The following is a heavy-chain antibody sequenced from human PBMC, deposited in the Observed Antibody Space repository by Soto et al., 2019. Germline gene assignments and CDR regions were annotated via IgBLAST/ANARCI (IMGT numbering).Heavy chain of an antibody. Sequence: QVQLVESGGGLVKPGGSLRLSCAASGFTFSDFYLSWIRQPPGKGLEWLSFISGSSGHTDYADSVKGRFTISRDNAKNSLYLQMNSLRAEDTAVYYCVSALPGTLFGVASGYWGQGTLVTVSS. V-gene: IGHV3-11*06. CDR2: ISGSSGHT. CDR1: GFTFSDFY. D-gene: IGHD3-3*01. J-gene: IGHJ4*02. CDR3: VSALPGTLFGVASGY.